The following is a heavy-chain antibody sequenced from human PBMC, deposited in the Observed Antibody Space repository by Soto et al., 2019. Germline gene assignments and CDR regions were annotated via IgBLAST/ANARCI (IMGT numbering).Heavy chain of an antibody. Sequence: ASVKVSCKASGYTFTSYAMHWVRQAPGQRLEWMGWINAGNGNTKYSQKFQGRVTITRETSASTAYMELNSLRTEDTAVYYCARYSMAATGASWAVTMFEPLGQGTLVTVSS. V-gene: IGHV1-3*01. D-gene: IGHD6-13*01. CDR2: INAGNGNT. J-gene: IGHJ5*02. CDR1: GYTFTSYA. CDR3: ARYSMAATGASWAVTMFEP.